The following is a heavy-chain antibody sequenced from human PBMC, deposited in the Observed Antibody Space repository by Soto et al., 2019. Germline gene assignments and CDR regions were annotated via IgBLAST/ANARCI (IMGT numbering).Heavy chain of an antibody. CDR2: ISDSSSTI. V-gene: IGHV3-48*01. CDR1: GFTFSSYA. Sequence: GGSLRLSCAASGFTFSSYAMNWVRQAPGKGLEWVSYISDSSSTIHYADSVKGRFTISRDNAKNSLYLQMNSLRAEDTAVYYCARDDYPYYDDSSGYHFDYWGQGALVTVSS. CDR3: ARDDYPYYDDSSGYHFDY. J-gene: IGHJ4*02. D-gene: IGHD3-22*01.